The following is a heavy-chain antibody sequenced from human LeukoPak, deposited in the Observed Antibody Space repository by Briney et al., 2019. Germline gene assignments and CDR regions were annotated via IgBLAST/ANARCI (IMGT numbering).Heavy chain of an antibody. CDR2: MNSDGTTT. Sequence: GGSLRLSCAASGFSSSDYWMHWVRHAPGKGLVWVSRMNSDGTTTNYADSVKGRFTISRDNAKNTLYLQMNCLRAGDTAVYYCARGRGPYGWFDPWGQGTLVTVSS. CDR3: ARGRGPYGWFDP. CDR1: GFSSSDYW. V-gene: IGHV3-74*01. J-gene: IGHJ5*02. D-gene: IGHD3-10*01.